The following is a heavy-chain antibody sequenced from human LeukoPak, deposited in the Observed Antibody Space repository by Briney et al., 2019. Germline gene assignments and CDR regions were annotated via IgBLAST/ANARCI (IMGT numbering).Heavy chain of an antibody. CDR2: FYSGGST. Sequence: PGGSLRLSCVASGFTVSSNYMSWVRQAPGKGLEWLSVFYSGGSTYYADSVNGRFTMSRDNSKNTLYLQMNGLRVEDTAVYYCARVSPFDYRGQGTQVTVSS. CDR1: GFTVSSNY. CDR3: ARVSPFDY. V-gene: IGHV3-66*01. J-gene: IGHJ4*02.